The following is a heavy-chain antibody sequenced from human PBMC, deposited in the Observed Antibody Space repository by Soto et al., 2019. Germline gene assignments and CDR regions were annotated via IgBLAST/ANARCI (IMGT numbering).Heavy chain of an antibody. CDR2: IYSGGST. V-gene: IGHV3-66*01. J-gene: IGHJ4*02. Sequence: EVQLVESGGGLVQPGGSLRLSCAASGFTVSTKYMSWVRQAPGKGLEWASVIYSGGSTFYADSVRGRFTISRDNSKNTVNLQMNSLSAEDTAVYYCARDPWAADYWGQGTLVTVSS. D-gene: IGHD3-16*01. CDR1: GFTVSTKY. CDR3: ARDPWAADY.